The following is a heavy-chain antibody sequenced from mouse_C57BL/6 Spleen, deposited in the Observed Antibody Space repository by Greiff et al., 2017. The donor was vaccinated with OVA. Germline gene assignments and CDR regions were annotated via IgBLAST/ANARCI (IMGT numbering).Heavy chain of an antibody. Sequence: EVKLMESGGGLVQPKGSLTLSCAASGFSFNTYAMNWVRQAPGKGLEWVARIRSKSNNYATYYADSVKDRFTISRDDSESMLYLQMNNLKTEDTAMYYCVRHGDYAMDYWGQGTSVTVSS. CDR3: VRHGDYAMDY. V-gene: IGHV10-1*01. CDR2: IRSKSNNYAT. CDR1: GFSFNTYA. J-gene: IGHJ4*01.